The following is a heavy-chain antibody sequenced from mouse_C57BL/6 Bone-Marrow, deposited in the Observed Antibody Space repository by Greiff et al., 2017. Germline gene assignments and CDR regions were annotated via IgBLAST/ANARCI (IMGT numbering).Heavy chain of an antibody. Sequence: EVKLMESGGGLVKPGGSLKLSCAASGFTFSSYAMSWVRPTPEKRLEWVATISDGGSYTYYPDNVKGRFTISRDNAKNNLYLQMSHLKSEDTAMYYCARDGYPMDYWGQGTSVTVSS. CDR1: GFTFSSYA. D-gene: IGHD1-2*01. CDR2: ISDGGSYT. V-gene: IGHV5-4*01. CDR3: ARDGYPMDY. J-gene: IGHJ4*01.